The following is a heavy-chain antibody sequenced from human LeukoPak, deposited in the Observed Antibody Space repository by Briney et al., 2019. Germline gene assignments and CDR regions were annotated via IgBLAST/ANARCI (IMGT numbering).Heavy chain of an antibody. CDR2: VSVDGKSK. CDR1: AFTFKTYV. V-gene: IGHV3-30*04. D-gene: IGHD3-22*01. CDR3: AREGGSSGHCGYFDS. Sequence: PGGSLRLSCAASAFTFKTYVIHWVRQAPGTGLEWVAAVSVDGKSKHYTDSVKGRFTISRDTAEDTVHLQMDTLRPDDTAVYFCAREGGSSGHCGYFDSWGQGTLVTVSS. J-gene: IGHJ4*02.